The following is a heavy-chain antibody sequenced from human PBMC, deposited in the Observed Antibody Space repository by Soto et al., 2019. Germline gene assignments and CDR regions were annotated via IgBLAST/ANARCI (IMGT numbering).Heavy chain of an antibody. CDR2: MYSGGRT. D-gene: IGHD3-3*01. CDR3: ARDRFPQDDDFWSRYPFGLHV. CDR1: GFSVSSNY. J-gene: IGHJ6*02. V-gene: IGHV3-53*01. Sequence: EVQLVESGGGLIQPGGSLRLSCAASGFSVSSNYMSWVRQAPGKGLEWVSVMYSGGRTYYADSVKGRFTISRDNSKTTLYIQMNSLRAEYTAVYYCARDRFPQDDDFWSRYPFGLHVCGQGATVTVSS.